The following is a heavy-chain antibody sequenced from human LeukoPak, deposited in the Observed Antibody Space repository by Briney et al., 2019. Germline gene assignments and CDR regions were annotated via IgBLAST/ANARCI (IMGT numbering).Heavy chain of an antibody. V-gene: IGHV5-51*01. CDR2: IYPGDSDT. CDR1: GYTFTSSW. CDR3: ARRLGGTYSYAFDI. Sequence: GESLKISCKDSGYTFTSSWIAWVRQMPGKGLERMGIIYPGDSDTRYSPSFQGQVTISSDKSISTAYLQWSSLKASDTAMYFCARRLGGTYSYAFDIWGQGTLVTVSS. D-gene: IGHD1-26*01. J-gene: IGHJ3*02.